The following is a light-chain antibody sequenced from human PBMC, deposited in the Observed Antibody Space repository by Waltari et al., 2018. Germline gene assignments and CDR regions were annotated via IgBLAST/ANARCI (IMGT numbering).Light chain of an antibody. V-gene: IGKV3-20*01. CDR2: GAS. CDR3: QEYVTLPAT. Sequence: DIVLTQSPGTLSLSPGERATLSCRASQSVSRALAWYQQKPGQAARLLIYGASSRATGIPDRFSGSGSGTDFSLTISRLEPKEFAVYYCQEYVTLPATFGQGTKVEI. CDR1: QSVSRA. J-gene: IGKJ1*01.